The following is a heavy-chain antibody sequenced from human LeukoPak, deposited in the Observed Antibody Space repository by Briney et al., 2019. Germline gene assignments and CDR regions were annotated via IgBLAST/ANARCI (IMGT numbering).Heavy chain of an antibody. CDR3: ARHENWGGPDY. D-gene: IGHD7-27*01. CDR2: ICYTGST. CDR1: GGSIGSSSYY. J-gene: IGHJ4*02. Sequence: PSETLSLTCTVSGGSIGSSSYYWAWVRQPPGKGLEWIGTICYTGSTYYNPSLKSRVTISVDTSKNQFSLKLSSVTAADTAVYYCARHENWGGPDYWGQGTLVTVSS. V-gene: IGHV4-39*01.